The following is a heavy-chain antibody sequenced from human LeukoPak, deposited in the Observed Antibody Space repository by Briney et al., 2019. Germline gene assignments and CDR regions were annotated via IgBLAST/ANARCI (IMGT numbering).Heavy chain of an antibody. CDR2: IYYSGST. CDR3: ARHGDGESGSYYPLGY. D-gene: IGHD1-26*01. Sequence: SETLSLTCTVSGGPISSRSYYWGWIRQPPGKGLEWIGSIYYSGSTYHNPSLKSRVTISVDTSKNQFSLKLSSVTAADTAVYYCARHGDGESGSYYPLGYWGQGTLVTVSS. V-gene: IGHV4-39*01. J-gene: IGHJ4*02. CDR1: GGPISSRSYY.